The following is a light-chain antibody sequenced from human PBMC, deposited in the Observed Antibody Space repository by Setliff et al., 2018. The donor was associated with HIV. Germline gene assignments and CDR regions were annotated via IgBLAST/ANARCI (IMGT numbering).Light chain of an antibody. V-gene: IGLV2-23*02. Sequence: SALPQPASVSGSPGQSITISCTGTRSDVGTYNLVSWYQQHPGKVPKLTIYEVSKRPSGVSNRFSGSKSDNTASLTISGLQAEDEADYYCCSYVGASIYVFGTGTKVTVL. J-gene: IGLJ1*01. CDR1: RSDVGTYNL. CDR3: CSYVGASIYV. CDR2: EVS.